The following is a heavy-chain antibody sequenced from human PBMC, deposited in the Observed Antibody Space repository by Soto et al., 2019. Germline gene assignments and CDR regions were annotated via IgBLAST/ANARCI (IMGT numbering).Heavy chain of an antibody. V-gene: IGHV3-53*01. CDR2: INAGGGT. CDR1: GFTVSSNY. Sequence: GGSLRLSCAAPGFTVSSNYMSWVRQAPGKGLEWVSVINAGGGTHYADSVKGRFTISRDTSKNMVFLQMKSLRAEDTAVYFCARQQLYAIGDFDYWGQGTLVTVSS. CDR3: ARQQLYAIGDFDY. J-gene: IGHJ4*02. D-gene: IGHD2-8*01.